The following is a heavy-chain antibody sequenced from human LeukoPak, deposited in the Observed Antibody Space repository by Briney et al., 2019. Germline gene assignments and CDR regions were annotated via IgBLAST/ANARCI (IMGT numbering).Heavy chain of an antibody. Sequence: SETLSLTCAVYGGSFSGYYWSWIRQPPGKGLEWFGEINHSGSTNYNPSLKSRVTISVDTSKNQFSLKLSSVTAADTAVYYCARAGSYYYYYYDMDVWGQGTTVTVSS. J-gene: IGHJ6*02. V-gene: IGHV4-34*01. CDR1: GGSFSGYY. D-gene: IGHD3-16*02. CDR2: INHSGST. CDR3: ARAGSYYYYYYDMDV.